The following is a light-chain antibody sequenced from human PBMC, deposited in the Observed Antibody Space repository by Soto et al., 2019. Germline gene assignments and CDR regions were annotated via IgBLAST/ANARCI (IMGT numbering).Light chain of an antibody. CDR1: QGITTD. J-gene: IGKJ1*01. V-gene: IGKV1-17*01. Sequence: DIQMTQSPSSLSASVGDRITISCRASQGITTDLGWYQQKPGKAPKRLIYAAFRLQSGVPSRFSGSGSGTEFTLTISSLQPDDFATYYCQQYNSYSFGQGTKVDIK. CDR3: QQYNSYS. CDR2: AAF.